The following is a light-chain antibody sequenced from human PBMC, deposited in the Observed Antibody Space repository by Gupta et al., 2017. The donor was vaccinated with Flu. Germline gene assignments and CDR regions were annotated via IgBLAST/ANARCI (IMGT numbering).Light chain of an antibody. CDR2: RNN. CDR1: KIGHTY. Sequence: KIGHTYLHWSRQLPVLAPNDLIDRNNRRPSGIPDRISGNTGGTTAALTISRVEAGDEADYYCQAWDGSASSGVFGRGTKLTVL. CDR3: QAWDGSASSGV. J-gene: IGLJ3*02. V-gene: IGLV1-51*02.